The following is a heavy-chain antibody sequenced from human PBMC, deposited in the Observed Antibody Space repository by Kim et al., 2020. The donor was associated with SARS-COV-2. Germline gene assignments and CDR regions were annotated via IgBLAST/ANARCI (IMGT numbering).Heavy chain of an antibody. V-gene: IGHV7-4-1*02. CDR3: ARRSIIGTTGWFDP. J-gene: IGHJ5*02. Sequence: APGFKGRFGFAMDTSVSTAYLEISSLKAEDTAVYYCARRSIIGTTGWFDPWGQGTLVTVSS. D-gene: IGHD1-20*01.